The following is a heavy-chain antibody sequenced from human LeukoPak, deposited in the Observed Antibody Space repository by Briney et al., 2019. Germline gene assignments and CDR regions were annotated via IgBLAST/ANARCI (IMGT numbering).Heavy chain of an antibody. CDR3: ARDQVELCSSGSCYVIDN. V-gene: IGHV3-30*04. CDR2: TSYDGSNK. CDR1: GFTFDIYA. Sequence: GGSLRLSCAASGFTFDIYAMHWVRQAPGKGLEWLAVTSYDGSNKYYADSVKGRFTISRHNSRNTLHLQMSSLRVADTAVYYCARDQVELCSSGSCYVIDNWGPGTLVAVSS. D-gene: IGHD2-15*01. J-gene: IGHJ4*02.